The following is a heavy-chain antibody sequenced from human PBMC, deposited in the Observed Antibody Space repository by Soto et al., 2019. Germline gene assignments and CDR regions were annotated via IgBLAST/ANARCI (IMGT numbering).Heavy chain of an antibody. V-gene: IGHV1-69*06. D-gene: IGHD2-2*02. J-gene: IGHJ4*02. CDR2: IIPIFNPT. CDR1: GSRFSNYV. CDR3: AREGRGKKAGYNGLVSLGY. Sequence: SVKVSCKVSGSRFSNYVISWVRQAPGHGLEWLGRIIPIFNPTKYAQSFQGRVTITADKSTSTASLELSSLRSDDTAVYYCAREGRGKKAGYNGLVSLGYWGQGTLVTVSS.